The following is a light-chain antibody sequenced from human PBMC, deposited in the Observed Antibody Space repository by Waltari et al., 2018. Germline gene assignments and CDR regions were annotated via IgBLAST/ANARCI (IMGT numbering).Light chain of an antibody. CDR3: QHYVRLPAT. Sequence: EIVLTQSPGTLSLSPGERATLSCSASQSVRGFLAWYQQKAGQAPRLLIYGASSRATGIPDRFSGSGSGTEFSLTISRLEPEDFAVYYCQHYVRLPATFGQGTKVEIK. CDR1: QSVRGF. J-gene: IGKJ1*01. CDR2: GAS. V-gene: IGKV3-20*01.